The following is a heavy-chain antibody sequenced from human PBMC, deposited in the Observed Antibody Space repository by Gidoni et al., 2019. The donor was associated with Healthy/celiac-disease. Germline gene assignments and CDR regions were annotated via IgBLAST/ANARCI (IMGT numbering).Heavy chain of an antibody. V-gene: IGHV3-53*01. Sequence: AASGFTVSSNYMSWVRQAPGKGLEWVSVIYSGGSTYYADSVKGRFTISRDNSKNTLYLQMNSLRAEDTAVYYCARAAVPQFWSGYLFDYWGQGTLVTVSS. J-gene: IGHJ4*02. CDR2: IYSGGST. CDR3: ARAAVPQFWSGYLFDY. CDR1: GFTVSSNY. D-gene: IGHD3-3*01.